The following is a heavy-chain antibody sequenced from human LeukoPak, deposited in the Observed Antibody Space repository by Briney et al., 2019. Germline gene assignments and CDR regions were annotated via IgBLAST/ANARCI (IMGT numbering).Heavy chain of an antibody. V-gene: IGHV4-59*01. CDR2: VHYTGTN. CDR1: GGSIRSDY. D-gene: IGHD4-11*01. CDR3: ATAGDYNDLPH. Sequence: SGAVSLTCSVSGGSIRSDYWSWIRQPPGKGLEWIGYVHYTGTNNYNLSLKSRVTMSVDTSKNGFSLRLTSVNAADTGVYYCATAGDYNDLPHWGRGTLVTVS. J-gene: IGHJ4*02.